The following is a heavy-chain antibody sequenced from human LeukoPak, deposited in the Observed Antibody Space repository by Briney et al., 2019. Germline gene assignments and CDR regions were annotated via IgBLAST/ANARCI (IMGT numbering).Heavy chain of an antibody. CDR2: ISSSGST. D-gene: IGHD5-18*01. V-gene: IGHV4-61*02. CDR3: ARGRVQLWLTSFDY. Sequence: SETLSLTCTVSGDSISSGDYYWSWIRQPAGKGLEWIGRISSSGSTNYNPSLKSRVTISVDTSKNQFSLKLSSVTAADTAVYFCARGRVQLWLTSFDYWGQGTLVTVSS. J-gene: IGHJ4*02. CDR1: GDSISSGDYY.